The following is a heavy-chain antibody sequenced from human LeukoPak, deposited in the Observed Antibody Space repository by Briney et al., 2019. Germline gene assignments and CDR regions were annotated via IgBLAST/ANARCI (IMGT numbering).Heavy chain of an antibody. Sequence: QPGGSLRRSCVLSGFTFSGYSMTWVRQAPGEGLEWLSYISSSSSIIHYADSVKGRFTISRDNAKNSLYLQMNSLRDEDTAVYYCTRESSYAFDIWGQGTMVTVSS. V-gene: IGHV3-48*02. CDR3: TRESSYAFDI. CDR1: GFTFSGYS. CDR2: ISSSSSII. D-gene: IGHD3-10*01. J-gene: IGHJ3*02.